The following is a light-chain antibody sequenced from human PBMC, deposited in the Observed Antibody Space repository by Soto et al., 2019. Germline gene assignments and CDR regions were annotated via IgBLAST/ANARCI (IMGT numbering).Light chain of an antibody. CDR1: QNLLYSDGNTY. V-gene: IGKV2-30*01. CDR2: KVS. J-gene: IGKJ2*01. Sequence: DAVLTQSPLSLPVTLGQPASISCRSSQNLLYSDGNTYLNWFQQRPGQSPRRLIAKVSNRDSGVPDRFRGSESVTDFTLKISRVEAEDVGIYYFMQGTHWPYTFGQGTKLEIK. CDR3: MQGTHWPYT.